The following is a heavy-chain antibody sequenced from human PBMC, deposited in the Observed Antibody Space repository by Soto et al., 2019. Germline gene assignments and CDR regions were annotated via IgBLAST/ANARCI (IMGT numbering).Heavy chain of an antibody. CDR3: ARDSYSSLFDS. D-gene: IGHD6-19*01. CDR2: ITTGNDYI. J-gene: IGHJ5*01. CDR1: GFIFSDFY. V-gene: IGHV3-21*01. Sequence: GGSLRLSCAASGFIFSDFYMSWVRQTPGKGLEWVSSITTGNDYISYADSVKGRFTISRDNAKNSLFLQMNSLRAEDTALYFCARDSYSSLFDSWGQGTLVTVSS.